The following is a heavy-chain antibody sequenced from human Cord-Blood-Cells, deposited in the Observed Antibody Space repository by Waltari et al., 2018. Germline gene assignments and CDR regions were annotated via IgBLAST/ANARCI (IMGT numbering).Heavy chain of an antibody. CDR3: ARGGGYCSSTSCYNYWYFDL. Sequence: QVQLQQWGAGLLKPSEPLSLTCAVYGGSFSGYYWSWIRQPPGKGLEWIGEINHSGSTNYNPSLKSRVTISVDTSKNQFSLKLSSVTAADTAVYYCARGGGYCSSTSCYNYWYFDLWGRGTLVTVSS. CDR2: INHSGST. D-gene: IGHD2-2*02. V-gene: IGHV4-34*01. CDR1: GGSFSGYY. J-gene: IGHJ2*01.